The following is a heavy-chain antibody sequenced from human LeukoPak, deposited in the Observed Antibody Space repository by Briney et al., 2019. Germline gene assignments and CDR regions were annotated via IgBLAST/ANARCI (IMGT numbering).Heavy chain of an antibody. CDR2: ISYDGSNK. D-gene: IGHD5-18*01. J-gene: IGHJ4*02. V-gene: IGHV3-30*04. CDR1: GFTFSSYA. CDR3: AKDTAMVFGYFDY. Sequence: GGSLRLSCAASGFTFSSYAMHWVRQAPGKGLEWVAVISYDGSNKYYADSVKGRFTISRDNSKHTLYLQMNSLRAEDTAVYYCAKDTAMVFGYFDYWGQGTLVTVSS.